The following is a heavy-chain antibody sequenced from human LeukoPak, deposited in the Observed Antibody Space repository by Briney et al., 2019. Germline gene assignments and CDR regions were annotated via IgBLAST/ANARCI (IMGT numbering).Heavy chain of an antibody. V-gene: IGHV3-21*01. Sequence: GGSLRLSCAASGFTFSSYSMNWVRQAPGKGLEWVSSISSSSSYIYYADSVKGRFTISRDNAKNSLYLQMNSLRAEDTAVYYCARGGGTVTTFGGAFDIWGQGTMVTVSS. CDR1: GFTFSSYS. CDR2: ISSSSSYI. J-gene: IGHJ3*02. CDR3: ARGGGTVTTFGGAFDI. D-gene: IGHD4-17*01.